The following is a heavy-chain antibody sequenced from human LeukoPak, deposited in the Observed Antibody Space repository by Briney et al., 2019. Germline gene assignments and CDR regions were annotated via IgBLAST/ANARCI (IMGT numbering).Heavy chain of an antibody. Sequence: GGSLRLSCAASGFTFSSYGMHWVRQALGKGLEWVAVIWYDGSNKYYADSVKGRFTISRDNSKNTLYLQMNSLRAEDTAVYYCARDLAAADDYWGQGTLVTVSS. V-gene: IGHV3-33*01. D-gene: IGHD6-13*01. CDR2: IWYDGSNK. CDR3: ARDLAAADDY. J-gene: IGHJ4*02. CDR1: GFTFSSYG.